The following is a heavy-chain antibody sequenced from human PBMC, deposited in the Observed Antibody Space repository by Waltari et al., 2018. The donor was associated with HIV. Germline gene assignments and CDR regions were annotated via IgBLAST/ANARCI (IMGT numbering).Heavy chain of an antibody. V-gene: IGHV1-18*01. CDR1: GYTFTSYG. D-gene: IGHD3-3*01. CDR2: ISAYNGNT. CDR3: ARDRGITIFGVARGGMDV. Sequence: QVQLVQSGAEVKKPGASVKVSCKASGYTFTSYGISGGRQARGQGLEWMGWISAYNGNTNYAQKLQGRVTMTTDTSTSTAYMELRSLRSDDTAVYYCARDRGITIFGVARGGMDVWGQGTTVTVSS. J-gene: IGHJ6*02.